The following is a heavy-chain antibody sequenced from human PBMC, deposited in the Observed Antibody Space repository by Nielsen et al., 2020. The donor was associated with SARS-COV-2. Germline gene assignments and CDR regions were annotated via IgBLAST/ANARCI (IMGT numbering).Heavy chain of an antibody. CDR2: ITSSGSPI. D-gene: IGHD3-10*01. V-gene: IGHV3-11*01. J-gene: IGHJ4*02. Sequence: GGSLRLSCAASGFTFSDSYMSWIRQAPGKGLEWISHITSSGSPIYYADSVKGRFTMSRDNAKNSLFLQMNSLRAEDTAVYYCARGDDKLLWFGENRNGLSHWGQGTLVTVSS. CDR3: ARGDDKLLWFGENRNGLSH. CDR1: GFTFSDSY.